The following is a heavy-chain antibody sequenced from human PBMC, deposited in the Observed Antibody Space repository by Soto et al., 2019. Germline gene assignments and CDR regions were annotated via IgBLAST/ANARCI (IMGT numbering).Heavy chain of an antibody. Sequence: GGSLRLSCAASGFTFSSYAMHWVHRAPGKGLEWVAVISYDGSNKYYADSVKGRFTISRDNSKNTLYLQMNSLRAEDTAVYYCARDVNSSGYYPYYYYYGMDVWGQGTTVTVSS. CDR2: ISYDGSNK. D-gene: IGHD3-22*01. CDR3: ARDVNSSGYYPYYYYYGMDV. CDR1: GFTFSSYA. J-gene: IGHJ6*02. V-gene: IGHV3-30-3*01.